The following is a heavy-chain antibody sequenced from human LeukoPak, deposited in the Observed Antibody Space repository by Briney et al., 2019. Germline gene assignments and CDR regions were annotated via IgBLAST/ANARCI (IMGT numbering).Heavy chain of an antibody. D-gene: IGHD6-19*01. CDR2: INQDGSQK. Sequence: GGSLRLSCAASGFTFSNYWMYWVRQAPGKGLECVATINQDGSQKNYLGSVNGRFTISRDNAKNTLYLQMNSLRAEDTAVYYCARDIWDGAVAAYFDYWGQGTLVTVSS. CDR1: GFTFSNYW. CDR3: ARDIWDGAVAAYFDY. V-gene: IGHV3-7*05. J-gene: IGHJ4*02.